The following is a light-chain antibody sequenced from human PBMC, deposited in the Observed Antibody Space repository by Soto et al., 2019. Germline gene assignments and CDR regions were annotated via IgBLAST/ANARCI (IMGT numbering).Light chain of an antibody. CDR2: DAS. V-gene: IGKV1-33*01. CDR1: QDISKY. J-gene: IGKJ2*03. CDR3: QQFDSLPYS. Sequence: DIQMTQSPSSLSTSVGDRVTITCQASQDISKYLNWYQQKPGKAPKLLIYDASNLETGVPSRFSGGGSGTDFSFTISSLQPEDIATYYCQQFDSLPYSFGQGTKLEIK.